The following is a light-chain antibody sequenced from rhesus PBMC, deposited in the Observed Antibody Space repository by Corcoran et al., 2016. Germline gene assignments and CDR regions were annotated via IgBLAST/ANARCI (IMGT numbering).Light chain of an antibody. V-gene: IGLV2-32*02. CDR1: SSDISGYNY. CDR2: EVN. J-gene: IGLJ1*01. CDR3: SSFAAWITFI. Sequence: QTALTQPRSVSGSPGQSVTISCTGTSSDISGYNYVSWYQHHPGTTPKLIINEVNKRPSGVSDRFSGSKSGNTASLPISGLQAEDGADYSCSSFAAWITFIFGTGTRLTVL.